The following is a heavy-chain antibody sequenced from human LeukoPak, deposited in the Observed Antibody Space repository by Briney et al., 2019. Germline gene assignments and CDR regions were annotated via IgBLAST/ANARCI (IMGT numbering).Heavy chain of an antibody. CDR3: AREGESSSWPYDY. CDR2: ISSSSSYI. D-gene: IGHD6-13*01. V-gene: IGHV3-21*01. Sequence: PGGSLRLSCAASGFTFSSYSMNWVRQAPGKGLEWGSSISSSSSYIYYADSVKGRFTISRDNAKNSLYLQMNSLRAEDTAVYYCAREGESSSWPYDYWGQGTLVPVSS. J-gene: IGHJ4*02. CDR1: GFTFSSYS.